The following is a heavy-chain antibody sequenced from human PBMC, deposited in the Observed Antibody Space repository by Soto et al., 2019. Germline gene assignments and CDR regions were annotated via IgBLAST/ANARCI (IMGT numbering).Heavy chain of an antibody. CDR3: AHRLVRGLWAWFDP. Sequence: PTLVNPTQTLTLTCTFSGFSLSTRGVGVGWIRQPPGKALEWLALIYWDDDMRYSPSLKSRLTITKDTSKNQVVLTMTNVDPVDTATYYCAHRLVRGLWAWFDPWGQGTLVIVSS. V-gene: IGHV2-5*02. CDR2: IYWDDDM. CDR1: GFSLSTRGVG. J-gene: IGHJ5*02. D-gene: IGHD3-10*01.